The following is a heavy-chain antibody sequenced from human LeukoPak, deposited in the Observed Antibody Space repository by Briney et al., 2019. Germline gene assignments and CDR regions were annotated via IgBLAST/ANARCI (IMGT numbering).Heavy chain of an antibody. D-gene: IGHD3-10*01. V-gene: IGHV1-8*01. Sequence: ASVKVSCKASGYTFTSYDINWVRQATGQGLEWMGWMNPNSGNTDYAQKFQGRVTMTRNTSISTAYMELSSLRSEDTAVYYCARGRMVRGVGNWFDPWGQGTLVTVSS. CDR2: MNPNSGNT. CDR3: ARGRMVRGVGNWFDP. CDR1: GYTFTSYD. J-gene: IGHJ5*02.